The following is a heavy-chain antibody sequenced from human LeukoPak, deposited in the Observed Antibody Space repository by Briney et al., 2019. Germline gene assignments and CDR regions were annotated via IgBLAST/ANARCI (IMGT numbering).Heavy chain of an antibody. J-gene: IGHJ2*01. CDR1: GFTFSSYA. Sequence: GSLRLSCAASGFTFSSYAMSWVRQAPGKGLEWVSAISGSGGSTYYADSVKGRFTISRDNSKNTLYLQMNSLRAEDTPVYYCANPRELLVPAAIRSLRYWYFDLWGRGTLFTVSS. CDR2: ISGSGGST. V-gene: IGHV3-23*01. CDR3: ANPRELLVPAAIRSLRYWYFDL. D-gene: IGHD2-2*01.